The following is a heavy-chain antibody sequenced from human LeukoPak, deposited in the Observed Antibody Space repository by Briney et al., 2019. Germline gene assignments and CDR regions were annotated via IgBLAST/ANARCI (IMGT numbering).Heavy chain of an antibody. CDR1: GYTFTSYA. CDR2: IIPILGIA. CDR3: ARKGWGSGSYSNPDY. V-gene: IGHV1-69*04. D-gene: IGHD3-10*01. J-gene: IGHJ4*02. Sequence: GASVKVSCKASGYTFTSYAITWVRQAPGQGLEWMGRIIPILGIANYAQKFQGRITITADKSTSTAYMELSSLRSEDTAVYYCARKGWGSGSYSNPDYWGQGTLVTVSS.